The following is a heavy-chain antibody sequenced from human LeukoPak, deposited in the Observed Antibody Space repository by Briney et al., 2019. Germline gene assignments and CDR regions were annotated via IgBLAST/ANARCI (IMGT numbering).Heavy chain of an antibody. CDR2: ISGSGGGT. J-gene: IGHJ6*03. D-gene: IGHD1-26*01. CDR3: AKNRGAGSHYYYHMNV. CDR1: GFTFSXYA. Sequence: GGXXRLSCAVAGFTFSXYAMSWVRXXAGKXLEWVSLISGSGGGTYYADSVKGRFTISRDNSKNTLYLQLNSLRVEDTAVYYCAKNRGAGSHYYYHMNVWGKGTTVTVSS. V-gene: IGHV3-23*01.